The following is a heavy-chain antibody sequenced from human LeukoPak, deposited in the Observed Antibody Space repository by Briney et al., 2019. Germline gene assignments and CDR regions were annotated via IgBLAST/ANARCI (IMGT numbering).Heavy chain of an antibody. CDR1: GGSISSYY. Sequence: PSETLSLTCTVSGGSISSYYWSWIRQPPGKGLEWIGYIFYIGSTNYNPSLKSRVTISVDTSKNQFSLKLSSVTAADTAVYYCARLGWRRSPAYYYYMDVWGKGTTVTISS. CDR2: IFYIGST. V-gene: IGHV4-59*12. D-gene: IGHD3-3*01. J-gene: IGHJ6*03. CDR3: ARLGWRRSPAYYYYMDV.